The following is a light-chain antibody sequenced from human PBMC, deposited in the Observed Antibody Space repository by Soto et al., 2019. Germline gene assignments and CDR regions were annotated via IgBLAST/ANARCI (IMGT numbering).Light chain of an antibody. CDR3: QQSYSTPRTT. CDR1: QSISSW. V-gene: IGKV1-39*01. CDR2: DAS. J-gene: IGKJ4*01. Sequence: DIQMTQSPSTLSASVGDRVTITCRASQSISSWLAWYQQKPGKAPKLLIYDASSLESGVPSRFSGSGSGTDFTLTISSLQPEDFATYYCQQSYSTPRTTFGGGTKVEIK.